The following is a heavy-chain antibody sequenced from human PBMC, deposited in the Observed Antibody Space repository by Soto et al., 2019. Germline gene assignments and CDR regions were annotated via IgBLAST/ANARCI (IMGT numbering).Heavy chain of an antibody. Sequence: QVQLVQSGAEVKKPGSSVKVSCTTSGGTISSFGMNWVRQAPGQGLEWMGGIVPIDGSTKYAEKFQGRVTITADASTSTGYMDLSSLRSEETAVYYCARSFTKSRRGGVAFDYWGQGTLLTVSP. CDR1: GGTISSFG. CDR3: ARSFTKSRRGGVAFDY. V-gene: IGHV1-69*01. J-gene: IGHJ4*02. D-gene: IGHD3-3*01. CDR2: IVPIDGST.